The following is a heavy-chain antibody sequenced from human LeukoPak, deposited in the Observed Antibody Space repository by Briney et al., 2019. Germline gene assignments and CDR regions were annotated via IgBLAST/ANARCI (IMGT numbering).Heavy chain of an antibody. V-gene: IGHV3-48*03. Sequence: PGGSLRLSCAASGFTVSSYEMNWVRQAPGEGLEWVSYISSSGSTIYYADSVKGRFTIYRANANNSLYLQMNSLRAEDTAVYYCARGTTRAWFDPWGQGTLVTVSS. CDR1: GFTVSSYE. CDR3: ARGTTRAWFDP. D-gene: IGHD1-26*01. CDR2: ISSSGSTI. J-gene: IGHJ5*02.